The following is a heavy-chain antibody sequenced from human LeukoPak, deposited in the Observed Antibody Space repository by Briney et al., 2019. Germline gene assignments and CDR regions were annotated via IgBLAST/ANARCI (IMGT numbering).Heavy chain of an antibody. Sequence: SVTVSCKSSVGTFISYAISWVRQAPGQGREWMGRIIPIFGTANYAQKFQGRVTITADKSTSTAYMELSSLRSEDTAVYYCARDRVATISRASNYNWFDPWGQGTLVTVSS. CDR1: VGTFISYA. CDR3: ARDRVATISRASNYNWFDP. CDR2: IIPIFGTA. J-gene: IGHJ5*02. D-gene: IGHD5-12*01. V-gene: IGHV1-69*06.